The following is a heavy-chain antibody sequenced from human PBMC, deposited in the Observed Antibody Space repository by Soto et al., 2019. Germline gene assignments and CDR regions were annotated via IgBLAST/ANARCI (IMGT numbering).Heavy chain of an antibody. Sequence: QVQLQQWGAGLLKPSETLSLTCAVYGGSFSGYYWSWIRQPPGKGLEWIGEINHSGSTNYNPSLKSRVTISVDTSKNQFSRKLSSVTAADTAVYYCARGWFGDPNWFDPWGQGTLVTVSS. CDR3: ARGWFGDPNWFDP. V-gene: IGHV4-34*01. CDR2: INHSGST. J-gene: IGHJ5*02. D-gene: IGHD3-10*01. CDR1: GGSFSGYY.